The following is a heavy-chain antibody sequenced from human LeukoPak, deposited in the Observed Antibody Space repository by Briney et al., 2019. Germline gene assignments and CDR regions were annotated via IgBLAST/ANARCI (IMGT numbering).Heavy chain of an antibody. CDR1: GGSFRGDYY. J-gene: IGHJ3*02. V-gene: IGHV4-39*07. CDR3: ARAPWAYGNYVHAFDI. D-gene: IGHD4-11*01. Sequence: PSETLSLTYTVSGGSFRGDYYWAWIRQPPGKGLEWIGSIYSGGRIYYNPSLKSRVSISIDTSNNDLSLKVTSVTAADTAGYYCARAPWAYGNYVHAFDIWGQGTMVTVSS. CDR2: IYSGGRI.